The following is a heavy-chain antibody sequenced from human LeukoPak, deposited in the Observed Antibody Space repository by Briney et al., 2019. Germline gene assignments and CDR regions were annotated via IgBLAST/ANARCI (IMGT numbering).Heavy chain of an antibody. D-gene: IGHD1-7*01. CDR2: ISSSSIYI. Sequence: PGGSLRLSCAASGFTFSSYSMSWVRQAPGKGLEWVSSISSSSIYIYYADPLKGRFTISRDNAKNSLYLQMNSLRAEDTAVYYCARDWNSLDAFDIWGQGTMVTVSS. J-gene: IGHJ3*02. V-gene: IGHV3-21*01. CDR1: GFTFSSYS. CDR3: ARDWNSLDAFDI.